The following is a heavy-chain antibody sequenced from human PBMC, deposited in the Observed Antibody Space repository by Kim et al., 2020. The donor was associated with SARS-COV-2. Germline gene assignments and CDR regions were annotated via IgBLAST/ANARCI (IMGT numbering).Heavy chain of an antibody. CDR3: VRSIDY. V-gene: IGHV3-7*01. CDR2: INKDGSGK. Sequence: GGSLRLSCAASGFNFNDYWMSWVRQLPGKGLEWVANINKDGSGKYYMDSVKGRITISRDNAKYSLFLQMNNLRAEDTAVYYCVRSIDYWGQGTLVTVSS. J-gene: IGHJ4*02. CDR1: GFNFNDYW.